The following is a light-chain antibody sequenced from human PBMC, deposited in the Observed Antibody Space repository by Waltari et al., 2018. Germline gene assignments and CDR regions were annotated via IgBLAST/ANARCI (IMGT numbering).Light chain of an antibody. CDR3: ASWDASLNGWV. J-gene: IGLJ3*02. CDR2: FTV. V-gene: IGLV1-44*01. CDR1: RSNIGSNS. Sequence: QSVLTQPPSASGTPGQRVTISCSGGRSNIGSNSVNWFQQLPGTAPRLFIYFTVQRPSGVPGRFSCSKSGTSASLAISGLQSGDEADYYCASWDASLNGWVFGGGTKLTVL.